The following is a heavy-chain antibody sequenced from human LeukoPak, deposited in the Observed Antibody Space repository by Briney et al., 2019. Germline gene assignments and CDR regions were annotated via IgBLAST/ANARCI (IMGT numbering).Heavy chain of an antibody. CDR1: GFTFSTYA. CDR2: ISGTSSST. J-gene: IGHJ4*02. V-gene: IGHV3-23*01. CDR3: AKTHIATSGCFDY. D-gene: IGHD6-19*01. Sequence: GGSLRLSCAASGFTFSTYAMSWVRQAPGQGLEWVSTISGTSSSTFYADSVKGRFTISRDNSKNTLHLQMNSLRAEDTAVYYCAKTHIATSGCFDYWGQGTLVTVSS.